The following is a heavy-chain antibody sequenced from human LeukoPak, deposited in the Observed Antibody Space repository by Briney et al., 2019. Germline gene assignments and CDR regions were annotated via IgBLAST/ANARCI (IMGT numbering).Heavy chain of an antibody. CDR3: AREGTAGTNLNWFDP. Sequence: SQTLSLTCTVSGGSISSYYWSWIRQPPGKGLEWNGYISYSGSTNFNPSLKSRVTISVDTSKNQFSLKLSSVTAADTAVYYCAREGTAGTNLNWFDPWGQGTPVTVSS. CDR1: GGSISSYY. J-gene: IGHJ5*02. V-gene: IGHV4-59*01. D-gene: IGHD1-1*01. CDR2: ISYSGST.